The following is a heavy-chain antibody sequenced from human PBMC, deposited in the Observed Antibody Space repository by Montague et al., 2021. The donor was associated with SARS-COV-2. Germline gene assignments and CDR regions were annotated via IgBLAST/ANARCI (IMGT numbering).Heavy chain of an antibody. CDR3: ARLPLVSSWSRAAGYYYYGMDV. CDR1: GGSISRSTSS. V-gene: IGHV4-39*01. CDR2: ISYTGST. Sequence: SETLSLTCTVSGGSISRSTSSWAWIRQPPGKGLEWIGSISYTGSTYYNPSLKSRVTISVDTSRNQFSLRLSSVTAADTSAYYCARLPLVSSWSRAAGYYYYGMDVRGQGTTGTGSS. D-gene: IGHD6-13*01. J-gene: IGHJ6*02.